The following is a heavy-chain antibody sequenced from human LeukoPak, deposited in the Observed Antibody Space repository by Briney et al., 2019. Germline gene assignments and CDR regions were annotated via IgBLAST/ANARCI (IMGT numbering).Heavy chain of an antibody. J-gene: IGHJ6*02. CDR2: ISGSGGST. CDR3: AKGAVTVRWYYGMDV. V-gene: IGHV3-23*01. CDR1: GFTFSTYA. D-gene: IGHD4-11*01. Sequence: GGSLRLSCAASGFTFSTYAVNWVRQAPGKGLEWVSTISGSGGSTYYADSVKGRFTISRDNSKNTLYLQMNSLRAEDTAVYYCAKGAVTVRWYYGMDVWGQGTTVTVSS.